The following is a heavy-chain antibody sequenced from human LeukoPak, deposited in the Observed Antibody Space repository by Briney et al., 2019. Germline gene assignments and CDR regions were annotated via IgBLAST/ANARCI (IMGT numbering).Heavy chain of an antibody. J-gene: IGHJ5*02. CDR2: ITSDGSST. CDR3: ARALDFWSGYYWFDP. V-gene: IGHV3-74*01. Sequence: GGSLRLSCAASGFTFSSYWMHWVRQAPGKGLVWVSRITSDGSSTSYADSVKGRFTISRDNAKNTLYVQMNSLRAEDTAVYYCARALDFWSGYYWFDPWGQGTLVTVSS. CDR1: GFTFSSYW. D-gene: IGHD3-3*01.